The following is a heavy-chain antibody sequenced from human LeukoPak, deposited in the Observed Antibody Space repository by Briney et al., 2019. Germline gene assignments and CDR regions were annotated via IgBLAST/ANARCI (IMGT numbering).Heavy chain of an antibody. V-gene: IGHV1-18*01. Sequence: ASVKVSCQASGYTFTSYSISWVRQAPGQGLEWMGWISAYNGNTIYAQKVKGRVTMTTDTSTSTAYMELRSLKSDDTAVYYCARASYCSGGSCYSDYWGQGTLVTVSS. J-gene: IGHJ4*02. CDR2: ISAYNGNT. CDR3: ARASYCSGGSCYSDY. D-gene: IGHD2-15*01. CDR1: GYTFTSYS.